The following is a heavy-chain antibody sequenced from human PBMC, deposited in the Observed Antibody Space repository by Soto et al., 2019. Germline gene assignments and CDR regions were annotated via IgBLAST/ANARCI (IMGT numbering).Heavy chain of an antibody. CDR2: IFFTGTT. J-gene: IGHJ6*02. Sequence: QVQLQESGPGLVRPSETLSLTCTVSGGSVTTGSYNWSWIRRPPWKGLEWIGNIFFTGTTHYNPSLNNRVTMSVDTSNNQFSLKVTSVTAADTAVYYCARDGHGMDVWGQGTTVTVSS. CDR3: ARDGHGMDV. CDR1: GGSVTTGSYN. V-gene: IGHV4-61*01.